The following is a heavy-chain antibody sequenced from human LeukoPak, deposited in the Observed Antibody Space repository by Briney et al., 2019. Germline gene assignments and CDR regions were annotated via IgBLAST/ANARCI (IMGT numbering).Heavy chain of an antibody. Sequence: GGSLRLSCVASGITFGSYAMTWVRQAPGKGLEWVSAVSGSGGGTFYADSVKGRFTISRDDSKSTVYLHMNSLRAEDTAIYYCAKVADAAARWYFDYWGQGTLVTVSS. J-gene: IGHJ4*02. V-gene: IGHV3-23*01. D-gene: IGHD6-13*01. CDR1: GITFGSYA. CDR3: AKVADAAARWYFDY. CDR2: VSGSGGGT.